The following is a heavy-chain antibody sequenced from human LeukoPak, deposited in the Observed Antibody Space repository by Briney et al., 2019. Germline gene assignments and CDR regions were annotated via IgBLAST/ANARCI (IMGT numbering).Heavy chain of an antibody. CDR1: GYTFTDYY. V-gene: IGHV1-2*06. CDR3: ARVGPTSYFDY. CDR2: VNPDTGGT. Sequence: ASVKVSCKASGYTFTDYYVHWVQQAPGQGLEWMGRVNPDTGGTNYAQKFQGRVTMTRDTSINTAYIELSRLTPDDTAIYYCARVGPTSYFDYWGQGTLVTVSS. J-gene: IGHJ4*02.